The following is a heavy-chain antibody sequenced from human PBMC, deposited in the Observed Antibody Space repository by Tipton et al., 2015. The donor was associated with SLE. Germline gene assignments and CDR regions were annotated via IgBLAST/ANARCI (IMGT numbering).Heavy chain of an antibody. V-gene: IGHV1-18*01. Sequence: QSGPEVKKPGASVKVSCKASGYFFNGYGISWVRRAPGQGLEWMGWISGYNGDTNYALALQGRVSLTTDTSTGTAYMELRNLRSDDTAVYYCGTSRGEQWPYYLDSWGQGTLVTVSS. D-gene: IGHD6-19*01. CDR2: ISGYNGDT. CDR3: GTSRGEQWPYYLDS. J-gene: IGHJ4*02. CDR1: GYFFNGYG.